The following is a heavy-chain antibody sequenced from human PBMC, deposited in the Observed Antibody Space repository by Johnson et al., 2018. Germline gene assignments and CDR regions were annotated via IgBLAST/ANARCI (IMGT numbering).Heavy chain of an antibody. CDR1: GFTFSSYA. CDR3: ARDRGGETSHCYYCYMDG. J-gene: IGHJ6*03. D-gene: IGHD3-10*01. Sequence: QVQLVESGGGVVQPGRSLRLSCAASGFTFSSYAMYWVRQAPGTGLEWVALISHDGSNKYFADSLKGRFTISREDSNKTLYLQMNSLRTEDTAMYYCARDRGGETSHCYYCYMDGWGKGATVTVSS. V-gene: IGHV3-30-3*01. CDR2: ISHDGSNK.